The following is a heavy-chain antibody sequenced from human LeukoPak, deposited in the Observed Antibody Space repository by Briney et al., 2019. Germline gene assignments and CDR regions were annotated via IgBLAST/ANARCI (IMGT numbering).Heavy chain of an antibody. CDR1: GYTLTELS. Sequence: ASVRDSCKVSGYTLTELSMHWVRQAPGKGLEWMGGFDPEDGETTYAQKFQGRVTMTEDTSTDTAYMELSSLRSEDTAAYYCATSDTFGHNWGQGTLVTVSS. D-gene: IGHD5-18*01. V-gene: IGHV1-24*01. CDR2: FDPEDGET. J-gene: IGHJ4*02. CDR3: ATSDTFGHN.